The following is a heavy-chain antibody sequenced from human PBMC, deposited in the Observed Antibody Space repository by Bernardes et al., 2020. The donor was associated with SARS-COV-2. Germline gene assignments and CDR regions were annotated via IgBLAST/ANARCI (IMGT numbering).Heavy chain of an antibody. V-gene: IGHV4-38-2*02. CDR3: ARDYRCVGGSCSYYFDY. CDR1: GYSISSGYY. D-gene: IGHD2-15*01. CDR2: VYHSGNT. J-gene: IGHJ4*02. Sequence: SETLSLTCVVSGYSISSGYYWGWIRQPPGKGLEWIGTVYHSGNTYYNPSLKSRVTISVDTSKNQFSLKLNSVTAADTAVYYCARDYRCVGGSCSYYFDYWGQGTLVTVSS.